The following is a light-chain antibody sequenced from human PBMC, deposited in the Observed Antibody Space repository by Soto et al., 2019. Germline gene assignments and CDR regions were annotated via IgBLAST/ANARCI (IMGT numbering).Light chain of an antibody. Sequence: QSALTQPASVSGSPGQSITISCTGTSSDVGTCNYVSWYQQHPGKAPKLMIYDVSNRPSGVSDRFSGSKSGNTASLTISGLQAEDEADYYCSSYTGSSTSVVFGGGTKVTVL. CDR1: SSDVGTCNY. CDR2: DVS. CDR3: SSYTGSSTSVV. V-gene: IGLV2-14*01. J-gene: IGLJ2*01.